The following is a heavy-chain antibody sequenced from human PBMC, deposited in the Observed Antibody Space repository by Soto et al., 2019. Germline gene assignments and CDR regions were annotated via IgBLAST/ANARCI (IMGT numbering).Heavy chain of an antibody. CDR2: IWYDGSNK. CDR3: ARDDRWERTGFDY. Sequence: QVQLVESGGGVVQPGRSLRLSCAASGFTFSSYGMHWVRQAPGKGLEWVAVIWYDGSNKYYADSVKGRFTISRDNSKNTLYLQRNSLRAEDTAVYYCARDDRWERTGFDYWGQGTLVTVSS. V-gene: IGHV3-33*01. J-gene: IGHJ4*02. CDR1: GFTFSSYG. D-gene: IGHD2-8*02.